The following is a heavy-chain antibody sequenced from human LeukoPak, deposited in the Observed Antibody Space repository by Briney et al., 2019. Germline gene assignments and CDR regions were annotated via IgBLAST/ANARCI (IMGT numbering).Heavy chain of an antibody. J-gene: IGHJ4*02. CDR2: IWYDGSNK. V-gene: IGHV3-33*01. D-gene: IGHD3-22*01. CDR3: ARDTEYYYDSSGYYPY. CDR1: GFTFSSCG. Sequence: GGSLRLSCAASGFTFSSCGMHWVRQAPGKGLEWVAVIWYDGSNKYYADSVKGRFTISRDNSKNTLYLQMNSLRAEDTAVYYCARDTEYYYDSSGYYPYWGQGTLVTVSS.